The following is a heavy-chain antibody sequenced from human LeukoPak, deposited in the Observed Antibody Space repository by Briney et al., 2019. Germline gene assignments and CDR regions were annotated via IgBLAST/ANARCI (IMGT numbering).Heavy chain of an antibody. V-gene: IGHV3-7*01. CDR2: IKQDGSEK. Sequence: PGGSLRLSCAASGFTFSSYWMSWVRQAPGKGLEWVANIKQDGSEKNYVDSVKGRFTISRDNAKNSLYLQMNSLRAEDTAVYYCARDAEYSSSRFLDYWGQGTLVTVSS. J-gene: IGHJ4*02. CDR1: GFTFSSYW. CDR3: ARDAEYSSSRFLDY. D-gene: IGHD6-6*01.